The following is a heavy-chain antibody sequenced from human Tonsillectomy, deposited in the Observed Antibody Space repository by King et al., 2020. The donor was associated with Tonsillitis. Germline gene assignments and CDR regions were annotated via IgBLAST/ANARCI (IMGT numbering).Heavy chain of an antibody. CDR3: TSRQTTIFGVVIIDY. Sequence: VHLVESGGGLVKPGGSLRLSCAASGFTFSNAWMSWVRQAPGKGLEWVGRIKTKTDGGTTDYAAPVKGRVTISRDDSESTLSLEMNSLKTEDTALYYCTSRQTTIFGVVIIDYWGQGTLVTVSS. V-gene: IGHV3-15*01. J-gene: IGHJ4*02. CDR2: IKTKTDGGTT. CDR1: GFTFSNAW. D-gene: IGHD3-3*01.